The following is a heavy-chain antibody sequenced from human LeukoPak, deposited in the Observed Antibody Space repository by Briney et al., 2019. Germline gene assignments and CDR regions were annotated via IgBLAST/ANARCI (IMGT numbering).Heavy chain of an antibody. CDR1: GFTSSSYS. V-gene: IGHV3-21*01. J-gene: IGHJ4*02. CDR2: ISSSSSYI. Sequence: GGSLRLSCAASGFTSSSYSMNWVRQAPGKGLEWVSSISSSSSYIYYADSVKGRFTISRDNAKNSLYLQMNSLRAEDTAVYYCARDDHASGAAAGTTNWGQGTLVTVSS. D-gene: IGHD6-13*01. CDR3: ARDDHASGAAAGTTN.